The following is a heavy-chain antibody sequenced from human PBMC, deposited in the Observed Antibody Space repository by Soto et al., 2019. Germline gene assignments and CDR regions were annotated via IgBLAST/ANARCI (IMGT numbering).Heavy chain of an antibody. D-gene: IGHD3-3*01. Sequence: EVQLLESGGGLVQPGGSLRLSCAASGFTFSSYAMSWVRQAPGKGLEWVSAISGGGGSTYYADSVKGRFTISRDNSKNTLYLQMNSLRAEDTAVYYCAKDVDFWSGYNYWGQGPLVTVSS. J-gene: IGHJ4*02. CDR1: GFTFSSYA. CDR3: AKDVDFWSGYNY. V-gene: IGHV3-23*01. CDR2: ISGGGGST.